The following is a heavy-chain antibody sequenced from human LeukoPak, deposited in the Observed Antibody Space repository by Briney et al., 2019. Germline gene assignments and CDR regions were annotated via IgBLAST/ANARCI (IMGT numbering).Heavy chain of an antibody. CDR2: INHNGNVN. CDR3: ARGGGLDV. Sequence: GGSLRLSCAASGFTFSSYWMNWARQAPGKGLEWVASINHNGNVNYYVDSVKGRFTISRDNAKNSLYLQMSNLRAGDTAVYFCARGGGLDVWGQGATVTVSS. CDR1: GFTFSSYW. D-gene: IGHD3-16*01. V-gene: IGHV3-7*03. J-gene: IGHJ6*02.